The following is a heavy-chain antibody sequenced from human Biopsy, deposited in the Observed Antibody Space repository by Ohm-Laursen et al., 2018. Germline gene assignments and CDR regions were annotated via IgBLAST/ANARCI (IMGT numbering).Heavy chain of an antibody. J-gene: IGHJ4*02. D-gene: IGHD2/OR15-2a*01. CDR3: ARGMRTTGWPYFDY. CDR2: IYSGGNT. V-gene: IGHV4-61*01. Sequence: SQTLSLTCSLSGYSIIPSGPENWSWIRQPPGQGLQYIGFIYSGGNTNYNPSLRSRVTMSVDTSKNQFSLRLNSVPAADTAVYYCARGMRTTGWPYFDYWGQGILVTVSS. CDR1: GYSIIPSGPEN.